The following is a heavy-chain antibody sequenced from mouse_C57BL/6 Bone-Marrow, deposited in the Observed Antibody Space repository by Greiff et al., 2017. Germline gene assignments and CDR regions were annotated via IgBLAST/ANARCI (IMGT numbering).Heavy chain of an antibody. CDR2: INYDGSST. D-gene: IGHD1-1*01. V-gene: IGHV5-16*01. J-gene: IGHJ2*01. CDR3: ARDGYYYGSSPSYFDY. Sequence: EVKLMESEGGLVQPGSSMKLSCTASGFTFSDYYMAWVRQVPEKGLEWVANINYDGSSTYYLDSLKSRFIISRDNAKNILYLQMSSLKSEDTATYYCARDGYYYGSSPSYFDYWGQGTTLTVST. CDR1: GFTFSDYY.